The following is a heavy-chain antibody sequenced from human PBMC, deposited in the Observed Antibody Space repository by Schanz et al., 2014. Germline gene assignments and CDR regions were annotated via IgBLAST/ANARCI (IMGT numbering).Heavy chain of an antibody. D-gene: IGHD3-16*01. CDR3: AKALKPYIASRNGLDV. Sequence: QVQLVESGGGVVQPGGSLRLSCAASGFIFGDYAIHWVRQAPGKGLEWVAVTSYDGSQKYYTDSVKGRFTVSRDNSKNTLYLQLNSLRAEDTAVYYCAKALKPYIASRNGLDVWGQGTTVTVSS. J-gene: IGHJ6*02. CDR1: GFIFGDYA. CDR2: TSYDGSQK. V-gene: IGHV3-30*04.